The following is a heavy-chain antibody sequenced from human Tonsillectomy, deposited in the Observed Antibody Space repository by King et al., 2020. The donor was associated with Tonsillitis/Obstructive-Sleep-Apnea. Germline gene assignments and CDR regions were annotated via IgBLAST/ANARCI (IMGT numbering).Heavy chain of an antibody. CDR1: GFPFSDYY. J-gene: IGHJ4*02. CDR2: ISSSSSYT. CDR3: EREGGYSGYERYCDY. D-gene: IGHD5-12*01. Sequence: VQLVESGGGLVKPGGSLRLSCAASGFPFSDYYMSWIRQAPGRGLGWVSYISSSSSYTTYADSVKGRFTLSRDHAKNSLYLQMNSLRAEDTAVYYCEREGGYSGYERYCDYRGQGNLVTVSA. V-gene: IGHV3-11*05.